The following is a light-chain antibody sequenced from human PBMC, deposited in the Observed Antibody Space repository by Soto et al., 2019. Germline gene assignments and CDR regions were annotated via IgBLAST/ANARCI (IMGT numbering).Light chain of an antibody. Sequence: IVLTQSPDSLAVSLGERATINCNSSQGVFYSSNNKNYLAWYQQKPGQPPKLLIYWASTRESGVPDRFSGSGSGTDFTLTISSLQAEDVAVYYCQQYYSTPPTFGQGTKVDIK. V-gene: IGKV4-1*01. J-gene: IGKJ1*01. CDR2: WAS. CDR1: QGVFYSSNNKNY. CDR3: QQYYSTPPT.